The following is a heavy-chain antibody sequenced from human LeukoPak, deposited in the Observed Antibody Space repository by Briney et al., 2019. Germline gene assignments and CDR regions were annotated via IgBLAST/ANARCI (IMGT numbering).Heavy chain of an antibody. V-gene: IGHV4-59*01. Sequence: SSETLSLTCTVSGDSIGQDYWNWIRQPPGRGLEWIGHISNSGSANYNPSLKSRVTISVDRSKSQFSLRLNSMTAADTAFYYCATAPNPDYFDYWGQGTRVAVSS. CDR3: ATAPNPDYFDY. J-gene: IGHJ4*02. CDR2: ISNSGSA. CDR1: GDSIGQDY. D-gene: IGHD3-16*01.